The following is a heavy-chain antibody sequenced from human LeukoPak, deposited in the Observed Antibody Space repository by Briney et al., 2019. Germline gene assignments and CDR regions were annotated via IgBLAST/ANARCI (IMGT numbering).Heavy chain of an antibody. CDR3: AKANLSGSGGSGYSGFDP. J-gene: IGHJ5*02. CDR1: GFTVRNSD. CDR2: IIVEGNTT. D-gene: IGHD2-15*01. Sequence: GGSLRLSCAASGFTVRNSDMSWVRQAPGKGLEWVSSIIVEGNTTYYSDSVERRFTISRDNSKNTLHLQMSSLRADDTAVYYYAKANLSGSGGSGYSGFDPWGQGTLVTVSS. V-gene: IGHV3-23*01.